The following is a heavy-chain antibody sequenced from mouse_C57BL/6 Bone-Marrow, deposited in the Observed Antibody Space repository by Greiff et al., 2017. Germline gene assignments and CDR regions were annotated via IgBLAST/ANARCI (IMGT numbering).Heavy chain of an antibody. CDR2: IYPGSGST. D-gene: IGHD1-1*01. Sequence: VQLQQPGAELVKPGASVKMSCKASGYTFTSYWITWVKQRPGQGLEWIGDIYPGSGSTNYNEKFKSKARLTVDTSSSTAYMQLSSLTSEDSAVYYCARRDYYGSSYVGYYFDYWGQGTTRTVSS. CDR3: ARRDYYGSSYVGYYFDY. CDR1: GYTFTSYW. V-gene: IGHV1-55*01. J-gene: IGHJ2*01.